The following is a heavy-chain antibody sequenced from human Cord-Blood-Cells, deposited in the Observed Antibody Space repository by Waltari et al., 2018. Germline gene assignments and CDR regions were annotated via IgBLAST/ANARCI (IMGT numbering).Heavy chain of an antibody. CDR3: ARSLAAATPFDY. D-gene: IGHD6-13*01. J-gene: IGHJ4*02. CDR1: GGSFSGYY. V-gene: IGHV4-34*01. CDR2: INHSGRT. Sequence: QVQLQQWGAGLLKPSETLSLTCAVYGGSFSGYYWSWIRQPPGKGLEWIGEINHSGRTNYNPALKSRVTISVDTSKNQFSLKLSSVTAADTAVYYCARSLAAATPFDYWGQGTLVTVSS.